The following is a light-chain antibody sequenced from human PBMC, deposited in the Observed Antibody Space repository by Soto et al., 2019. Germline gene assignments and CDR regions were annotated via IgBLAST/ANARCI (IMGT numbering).Light chain of an antibody. CDR1: SSDVGGYNY. V-gene: IGLV2-14*01. Sequence: QSALTQPASVSGSPGQSITISCTGTSSDVGGYNYVSWYQQHPGKAPKLLIYAVSNRPSGVSNRFSGSKSGNTASLTISGLQAEDEADYYCSSYAGSSNYVVFGGGTKLTVL. CDR2: AVS. J-gene: IGLJ2*01. CDR3: SSYAGSSNYVV.